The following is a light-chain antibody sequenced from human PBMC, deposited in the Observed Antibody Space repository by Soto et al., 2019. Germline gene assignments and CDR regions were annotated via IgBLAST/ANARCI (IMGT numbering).Light chain of an antibody. CDR3: QQYYTTSLT. Sequence: DIVMTQSPDSLAVSLGERATINCKSSQSVLYSPNNKNYLSWYQQKPGQPPKLLIYWASTRESGVPDRFSGSGSGTDFTLTISSLQAEDVGVYFCQQYYTTSLTFGGGTKVEIK. V-gene: IGKV4-1*01. CDR2: WAS. CDR1: QSVLYSPNNKNY. J-gene: IGKJ4*01.